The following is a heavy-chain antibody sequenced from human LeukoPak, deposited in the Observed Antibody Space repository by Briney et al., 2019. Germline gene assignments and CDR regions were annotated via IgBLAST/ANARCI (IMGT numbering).Heavy chain of an antibody. D-gene: IGHD5-18*01. CDR3: ARTPNTAMARDAFDI. Sequence: SETLSLTCTVSGYSISSGYYWGWIRQPPGKGLEWIGSIYHSGSTYYNPSLKSRVTISVDTSKNQFSLKLSSVTAADTAVYYCARTPNTAMARDAFDIWGQGTMVTVSS. V-gene: IGHV4-38-2*02. CDR2: IYHSGST. J-gene: IGHJ3*02. CDR1: GYSISSGYY.